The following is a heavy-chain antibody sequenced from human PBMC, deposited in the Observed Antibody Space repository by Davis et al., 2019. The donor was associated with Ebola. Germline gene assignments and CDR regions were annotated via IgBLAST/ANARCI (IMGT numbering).Heavy chain of an antibody. J-gene: IGHJ6*02. CDR1: GFTFSSYA. Sequence: PGGSLRLSCAASGFTFSSYAMSWVRQAPGKGLEWVSAISGSGGSTYYADSVKGRFTISRDNSKNTLYLQMNSLRAEDTAVYYCAKDNPIYSNYDYYGMDVWGQGTTVTVSS. V-gene: IGHV3-23*01. CDR3: AKDNPIYSNYDYYGMDV. CDR2: ISGSGGST. D-gene: IGHD4-11*01.